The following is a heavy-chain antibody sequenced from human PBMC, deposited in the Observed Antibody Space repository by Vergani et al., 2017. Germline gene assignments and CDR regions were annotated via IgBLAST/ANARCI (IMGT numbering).Heavy chain of an antibody. CDR2: IKQDGSEK. CDR1: GFTFSSYW. V-gene: IGHV3-7*03. Sequence: EVQLVESGGGLVQPGGSLRLSCAASGFTFSSYWMSWVRQAPGKGLEWVANIKQDGSEKYYVDSVKGRFTISRDNAKNSLYLQMNSLRAEDTAVYYCSRVPASRYGISWLFDYWGQGTLVTVSS. D-gene: IGHD6-13*01. J-gene: IGHJ4*02. CDR3: SRVPASRYGISWLFDY.